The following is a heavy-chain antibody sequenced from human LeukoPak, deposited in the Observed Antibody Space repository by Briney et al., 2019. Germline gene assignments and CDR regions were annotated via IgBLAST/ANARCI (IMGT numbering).Heavy chain of an antibody. CDR3: ARLLDYHLFDY. V-gene: IGHV4-59*08. CDR1: GGSISSYY. CDR2: IYYSGST. D-gene: IGHD5-12*01. Sequence: PSETLSLTCTVSGGSISSYYWSWIRQPPGKGLEWIGYIYYSGSTNYSPSLKSRVTISVDTSKNQFSLKLSSVTAADTAVYYCARLLDYHLFDYWGQGTLVTVSS. J-gene: IGHJ4*02.